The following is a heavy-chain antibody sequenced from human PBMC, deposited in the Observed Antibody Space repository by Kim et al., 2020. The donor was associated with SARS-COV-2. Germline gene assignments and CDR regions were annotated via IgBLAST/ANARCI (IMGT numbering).Heavy chain of an antibody. D-gene: IGHD3-16*01. CDR3: ARGGRTLADVLGF. CDR2: INTNTGNP. Sequence: ASVKVSCKASGYTFSSYTVNWVRQAPGQGLEWMGWINTNTGNPTYAQDFTGRFVFSLDTSVSTAYLQISSLKTEDTAVYYCARGGRTLADVLGFWGQGTLVTVSS. CDR1: GYTFSSYT. V-gene: IGHV7-4-1*02. J-gene: IGHJ4*02.